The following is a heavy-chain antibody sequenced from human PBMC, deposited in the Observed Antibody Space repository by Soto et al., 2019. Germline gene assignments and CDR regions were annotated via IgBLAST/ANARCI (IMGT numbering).Heavy chain of an antibody. CDR1: GFTFSSHA. D-gene: IGHD6-19*01. CDR3: AKAIAVSGHWPTDY. V-gene: IGHV3-23*01. CDR2: ISGSTSST. J-gene: IGHJ4*02. Sequence: GGSLRLSCAASGFTFSSHAMSWVRQAPGKGLEWVSAISGSTSSTFYADSVKGRFTISRDNSKNTLYLQMNSLRAEDTAIYYCAKAIAVSGHWPTDYWGQGTLVTVSS.